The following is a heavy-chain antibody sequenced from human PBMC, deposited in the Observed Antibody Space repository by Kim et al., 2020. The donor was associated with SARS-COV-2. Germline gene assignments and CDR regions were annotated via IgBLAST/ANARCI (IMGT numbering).Heavy chain of an antibody. D-gene: IGHD3-16*02. CDR3: TTDRFYDYDWGSYRYTDY. J-gene: IGHJ4*02. CDR2: IKSKTDGGTT. CDR1: GFTFSNAW. Sequence: GGSLRLSCAASGFTFSNAWMSWVRQAPGKGLEWVGRIKSKTDGGTTDDAAPVKGRFTISRDDSKNTLYLQMNSLKTADTAVYYCTTDRFYDYDWGSYRYTDYWGQGTLVTVSS. V-gene: IGHV3-15*01.